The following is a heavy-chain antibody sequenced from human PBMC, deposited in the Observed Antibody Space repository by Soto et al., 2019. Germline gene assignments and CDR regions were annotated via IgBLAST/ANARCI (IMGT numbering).Heavy chain of an antibody. V-gene: IGHV4-30-4*01. J-gene: IGHJ4*02. CDR2: IYYSGST. D-gene: IGHD3-10*02. Sequence: QVQLQESGPGLVKPSQTLSLPCTVSGGSISSGDYYWSWIRQPPGKGLEWIGYIYYSGSTYHNPSLDSGVTMSVDTSKNRFYLEMKSVTDADTAVYYCARVDCSGSYYDIDYWCQGTLVTVSS. CDR1: GGSISSGDYY. CDR3: ARVDCSGSYYDIDY.